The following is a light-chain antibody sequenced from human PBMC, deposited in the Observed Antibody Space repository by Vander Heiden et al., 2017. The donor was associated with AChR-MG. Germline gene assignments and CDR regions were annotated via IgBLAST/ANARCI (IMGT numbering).Light chain of an antibody. V-gene: IGKV1-33*01. CDR2: GES. CDR3: QQCGDLPPGLT. Sequence: DIQMTLSPSSLSASVGDRVTITCQASQDIPNYLNWYQQKPGKAPKLLIYGESTLETGVPSRFTVGGSGTHFTFTISSLQPEDIATYYCQQCGDLPPGLTFGQGTKVEIK. J-gene: IGKJ1*01. CDR1: QDIPNY.